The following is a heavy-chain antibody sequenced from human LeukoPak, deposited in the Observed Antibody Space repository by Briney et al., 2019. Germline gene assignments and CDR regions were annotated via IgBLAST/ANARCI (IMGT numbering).Heavy chain of an antibody. J-gene: IGHJ4*02. CDR3: ATADDFWSGYFTGGLDY. D-gene: IGHD3-3*01. CDR2: INPGNGDT. CDR1: GYTFTSYT. Sequence: ASVKVSCKASGYTFTSYTIHWVRQAPGQRLEWMGWINPGNGDTRYSQKFQGRVTMTEDTSIDTAYMELSSLRSEDTAVYYCATADDFWSGYFTGGLDYWGQGTLVTVSS. V-gene: IGHV1-3*01.